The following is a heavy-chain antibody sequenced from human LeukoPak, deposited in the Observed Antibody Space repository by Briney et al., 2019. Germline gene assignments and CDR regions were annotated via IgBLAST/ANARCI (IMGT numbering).Heavy chain of an antibody. D-gene: IGHD1-26*01. CDR1: GYTLTELS. CDR2: FDPEDGET. Sequence: ASVKVSCKVSGYTLTELSMHWVRQAPGKGLEWMGGFDPEDGETIYAQKFQGRVTMTEDTSTDTAYMELSSLRSEDTAVYYCATGGIVGANADAFDIWGQGTMVTVSS. V-gene: IGHV1-24*01. J-gene: IGHJ3*02. CDR3: ATGGIVGANADAFDI.